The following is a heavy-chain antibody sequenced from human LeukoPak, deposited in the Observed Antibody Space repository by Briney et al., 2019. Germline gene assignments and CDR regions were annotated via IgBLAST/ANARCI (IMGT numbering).Heavy chain of an antibody. J-gene: IGHJ5*02. V-gene: IGHV4-38-2*02. CDR2: IYHSGST. Sequence: SETLSLTCTVSGYSISSGYYWGWIRQPPGKGLEWIGSIYHSGSTNYNPSLKSRVTISVDTSKNQFSLKLSSVTAADTAVYYCARMIVVVAKYNWFDPWGQGTLVTVSS. D-gene: IGHD3-22*01. CDR3: ARMIVVVAKYNWFDP. CDR1: GYSISSGYY.